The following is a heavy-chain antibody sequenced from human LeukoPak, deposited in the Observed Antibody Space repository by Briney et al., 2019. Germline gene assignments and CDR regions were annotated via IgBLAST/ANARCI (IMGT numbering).Heavy chain of an antibody. V-gene: IGHV3-23*01. J-gene: IGHJ4*02. CDR2: ISGSGGST. CDR1: GFTFSSYA. Sequence: GGSLRLSCAASGFTFSSYAMSWVRQAPGKGLEWVSAISGSGGSTYYADSVKGRFTISRDNSKNTLYLQMNSLRAEDTAVYYCARGPEPYYYDSSGYYYDWGQGTLVTVSS. CDR3: ARGPEPYYYDSSGYYYD. D-gene: IGHD3-22*01.